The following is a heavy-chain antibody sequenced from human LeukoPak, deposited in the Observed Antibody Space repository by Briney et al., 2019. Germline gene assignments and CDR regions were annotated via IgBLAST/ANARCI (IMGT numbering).Heavy chain of an antibody. CDR3: ARDTLLWFGESGFWFDP. Sequence: SETLSLTCTVSGGSISSYYWSWIRQPAGKGLEWIGRIYTSGSTNYNPSLKSRVTMSVGTSKNQFSLKLSSVTAADTAVYYCARDTLLWFGESGFWFDPWGQGTLVTVSS. J-gene: IGHJ5*02. V-gene: IGHV4-4*07. CDR2: IYTSGST. CDR1: GGSISSYY. D-gene: IGHD3-10*01.